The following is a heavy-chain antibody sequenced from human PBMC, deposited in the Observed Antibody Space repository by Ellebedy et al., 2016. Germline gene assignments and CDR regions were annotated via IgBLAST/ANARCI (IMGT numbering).Heavy chain of an antibody. V-gene: IGHV3-53*01. J-gene: IGHJ3*01. CDR1: GFSVTSND. CDR3: VTRLKGAFDF. Sequence: GGSLRLXXAASGFSVTSNDMSWVRQAPGRGLELVSLMYAGGSEYYADSVKGRFAITRDTSMNRLYLHMSVLEGGDTALYYCVTRLKGAFDFWGQGTMVSVSS. CDR2: MYAGGSE.